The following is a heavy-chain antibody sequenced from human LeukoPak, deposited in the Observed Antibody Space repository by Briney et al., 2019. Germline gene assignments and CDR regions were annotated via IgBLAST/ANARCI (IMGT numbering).Heavy chain of an antibody. V-gene: IGHV3-23*01. CDR3: AKEHPYYYGSGSSPTPVDY. J-gene: IGHJ4*02. Sequence: PGGSLRLSCAASGFTFSSYGMSWVRQAPGKGLEWVSAISGSGGSTYYADSVKGRFTISRDNSKNTLYLQMNSLRAEDTAVYYCAKEHPYYYGSGSSPTPVDYWGQGTLVTVSS. D-gene: IGHD3-10*01. CDR2: ISGSGGST. CDR1: GFTFSSYG.